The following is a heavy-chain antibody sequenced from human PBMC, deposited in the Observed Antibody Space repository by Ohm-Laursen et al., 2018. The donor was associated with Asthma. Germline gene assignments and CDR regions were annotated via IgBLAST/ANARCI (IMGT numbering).Heavy chain of an antibody. CDR3: ARDLVDYYDSSGYYAFYYGMDV. J-gene: IGHJ6*04. CDR2: ISYDGSNK. CDR1: GFTFSSYW. Sequence: SLRLSCTASGFTFSSYWMHWVRQAPGKGLEWVAVISYDGSNKYYADSVKGRFTISRDNSKNTLYLQMNSLRAEDTAVYYCARDLVDYYDSSGYYAFYYGMDVWGKGTTVTVSS. D-gene: IGHD3-22*01. V-gene: IGHV3-30-3*01.